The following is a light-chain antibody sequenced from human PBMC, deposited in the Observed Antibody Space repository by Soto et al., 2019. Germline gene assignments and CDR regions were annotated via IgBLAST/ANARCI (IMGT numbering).Light chain of an antibody. CDR1: SSNIGAGYD. J-gene: IGLJ1*01. Sequence: QSVLTQPPSVSGAPGQRVTISCTGSSSNIGAGYDVHWYQQLPGTAPKLLIYGNSNRPSGVPDRFSGSKSGTSASLAITGLQAEDEADYSCQTYDSSLSTFVLGTGTKVTVL. CDR2: GNS. CDR3: QTYDSSLSTFV. V-gene: IGLV1-40*01.